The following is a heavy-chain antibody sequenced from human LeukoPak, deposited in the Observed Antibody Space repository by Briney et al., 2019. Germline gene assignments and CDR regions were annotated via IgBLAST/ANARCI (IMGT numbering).Heavy chain of an antibody. J-gene: IGHJ5*02. D-gene: IGHD2-15*01. CDR3: ARLAYCSGGSCYWFDP. CDR1: GYSFTSYW. Sequence: GASLKISCKGSGYSFTSYWIGWVRQMPGKGLEWMGIIYPGDSDTRYSPSFQGQVTISADKSISTAYLQWSSLKASDTAMYYCARLAYCSGGSCYWFDPWGQGTLVTVSS. CDR2: IYPGDSDT. V-gene: IGHV5-51*01.